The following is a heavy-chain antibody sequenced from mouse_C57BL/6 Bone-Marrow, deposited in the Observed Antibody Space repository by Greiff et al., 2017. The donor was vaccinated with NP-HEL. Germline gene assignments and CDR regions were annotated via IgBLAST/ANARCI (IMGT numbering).Heavy chain of an antibody. V-gene: IGHV5-4*01. D-gene: IGHD2-4*01. Sequence: VQLKESGGGLVKPGGSLKLSCAASGFTFSSYAMSWVRQTPEKRLEWVATISDGGSYTYYPDNVKGRFTISRDNAKNNLYLQMSHLKSEDTAMYYCARDSYDYPITGAMDYWGQGTSVTVSS. J-gene: IGHJ4*01. CDR1: GFTFSSYA. CDR2: ISDGGSYT. CDR3: ARDSYDYPITGAMDY.